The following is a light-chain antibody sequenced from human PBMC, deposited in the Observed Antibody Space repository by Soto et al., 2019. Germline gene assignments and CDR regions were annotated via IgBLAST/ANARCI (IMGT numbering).Light chain of an antibody. Sequence: QSVLTPPPSASGSPGQSVTISCTGTSSDVGAYNSVSWYQQHPGKAPRLMIYEVNKRPSGVPDRFSGSKSGNMASLTVSGLQAEDEADYYCNSHGGSNNFWVFGGGTKVTVL. J-gene: IGLJ3*02. CDR2: EVN. CDR3: NSHGGSNNFWV. V-gene: IGLV2-8*01. CDR1: SSDVGAYNS.